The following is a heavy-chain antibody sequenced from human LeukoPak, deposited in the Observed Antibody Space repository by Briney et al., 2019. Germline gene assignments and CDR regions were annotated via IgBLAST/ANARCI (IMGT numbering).Heavy chain of an antibody. Sequence: GGSLRLSCAASGFTFSNYAMSWVRRAPGKGLEWISGISDNGGTTFYADSVKGRFTISRDNSKNTLYLQMNSLRDEDTAIYYCAKDLGVYYDISGDDFDLWGQGTMVTVSS. V-gene: IGHV3-23*01. D-gene: IGHD3-22*01. CDR2: ISDNGGTT. CDR1: GFTFSNYA. CDR3: AKDLGVYYDISGDDFDL. J-gene: IGHJ3*01.